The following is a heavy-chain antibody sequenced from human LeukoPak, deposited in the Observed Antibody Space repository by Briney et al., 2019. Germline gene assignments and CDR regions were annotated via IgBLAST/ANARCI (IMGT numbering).Heavy chain of an antibody. CDR3: ATTTSRYCSGGSCLY. J-gene: IGHJ4*02. D-gene: IGHD2-15*01. CDR1: GGTFSSYA. V-gene: IGHV1-69*04. Sequence: SVKVSCKASGGTFSSYAISWVRQAPGQGLEWMGRIIPILGIANYAQKFQGRVTITADKSTSTAYMELSSLRSEDTAVYYCATTTSRYCSGGSCLYWGQGTLVTVSS. CDR2: IIPILGIA.